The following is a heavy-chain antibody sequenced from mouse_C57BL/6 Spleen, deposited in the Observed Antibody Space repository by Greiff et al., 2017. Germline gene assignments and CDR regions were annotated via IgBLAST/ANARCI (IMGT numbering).Heavy chain of an antibody. Sequence: QVQLKQSGAELARPGASVKMSCKASGYTFTSYTMHWVKQRPGQGLEWIGYINPSSGYTKYNQKFKDKATLTADKSSSTAYMQLSSLTSEDSAVYYCARSLYGSSYGFDYWGQGTTLTVSS. D-gene: IGHD1-1*01. CDR3: ARSLYGSSYGFDY. J-gene: IGHJ2*01. CDR1: GYTFTSYT. CDR2: INPSSGYT. V-gene: IGHV1-4*01.